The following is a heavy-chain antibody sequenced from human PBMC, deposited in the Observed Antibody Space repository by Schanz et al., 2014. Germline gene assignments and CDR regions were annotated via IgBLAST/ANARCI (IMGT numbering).Heavy chain of an antibody. CDR3: ARENLNWEAFDI. D-gene: IGHD7-27*01. J-gene: IGHJ3*02. CDR2: ISRDGTTS. Sequence: EVQLVESGGGLLQPGGSLRLSCAASGFTFSSYAMRWVRQAPGKGLEWLSYISRDGTTSYYADSVKGRFTISRDNAKNSLYLEMTSLRGEDTAVYYCARENLNWEAFDIWGQGTVVTVSS. CDR1: GFTFSSYA. V-gene: IGHV3-48*04.